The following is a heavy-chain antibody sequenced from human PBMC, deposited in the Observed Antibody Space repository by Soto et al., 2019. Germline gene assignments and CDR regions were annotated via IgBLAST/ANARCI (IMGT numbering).Heavy chain of an antibody. Sequence: APVKLSCKASGYTFTRDGISWLRQAPRQGLEWMGWISAYNGNTNYAQKLQGRVTMTTDTSTSTAYMELRSLRSDDTAVYYCAKTLSYGGYVVWGQGTLVTVSS. CDR1: GYTFTRDG. CDR2: ISAYNGNT. V-gene: IGHV1-18*01. CDR3: AKTLSYGGYVV. J-gene: IGHJ4*02. D-gene: IGHD4-17*01.